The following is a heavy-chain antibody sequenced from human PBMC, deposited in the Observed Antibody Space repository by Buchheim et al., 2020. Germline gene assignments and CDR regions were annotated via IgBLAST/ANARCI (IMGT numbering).Heavy chain of an antibody. J-gene: IGHJ2*01. CDR1: GFTFSSYW. CDR2: INQDGSEK. V-gene: IGHV3-7*01. CDR3: ARDVTGLYWYFDL. D-gene: IGHD7-27*01. Sequence: EVQLVESGGGLVQPGGSLRLSCATSGFTFSSYWMSWVRQAPGKGLEWVSNINQDGSEKYYVDSVKGRFTVSRDNSKNSLYLQINSLGAEDTAVYYCARDVTGLYWYFDLWGRGTL.